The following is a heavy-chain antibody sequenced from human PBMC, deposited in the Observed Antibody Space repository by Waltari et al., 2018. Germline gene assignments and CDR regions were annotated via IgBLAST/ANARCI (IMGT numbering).Heavy chain of an antibody. Sequence: QLQLQESGPGLVKPSETLSLTCTVSGGSISSRSYSWGWIRPPPGKGLEWIGSIYYSGSTYYNPSLKSRVTISVDTSKNQFSLKLSSVTAADTAVYYCAKSKQWLDIRHDAFDIWGQGTMVTVSS. V-gene: IGHV4-39*07. CDR2: IYYSGST. J-gene: IGHJ3*02. D-gene: IGHD6-19*01. CDR1: GGSISSRSYS. CDR3: AKSKQWLDIRHDAFDI.